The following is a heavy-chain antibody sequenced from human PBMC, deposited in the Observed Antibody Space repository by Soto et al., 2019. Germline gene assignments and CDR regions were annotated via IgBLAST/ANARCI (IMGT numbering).Heavy chain of an antibody. V-gene: IGHV4-31*03. Sequence: PSETLSLTCTVSGGSISSGGYYWSWIRQHPGKGLEWIGYIYYSGSTYYNPSLKSRVTISVDTSKNQFSLKLSSVTAADTAVYYCARDQIPGHTHPYYYGMDVWGQGTKVTVSS. J-gene: IGHJ6*02. CDR2: IYYSGST. D-gene: IGHD2-21*01. CDR1: GGSISSGGYY. CDR3: ARDQIPGHTHPYYYGMDV.